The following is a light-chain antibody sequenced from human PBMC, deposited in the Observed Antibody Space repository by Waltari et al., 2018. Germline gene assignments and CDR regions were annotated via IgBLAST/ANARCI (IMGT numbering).Light chain of an antibody. J-gene: IGLJ2*01. V-gene: IGLV2-8*01. Sequence: QPALTQPPSASGSPGQSVTISCTGSSSDVGTYNYVSWYQHHPGKAPKVMIYEVTKRPSGVPDRFSGSKSGNTASLTVSGLQAEDEADYYCSSYAPSNNPPRVFGGGTKLTVL. CDR2: EVT. CDR3: SSYAPSNNPPRV. CDR1: SSDVGTYNY.